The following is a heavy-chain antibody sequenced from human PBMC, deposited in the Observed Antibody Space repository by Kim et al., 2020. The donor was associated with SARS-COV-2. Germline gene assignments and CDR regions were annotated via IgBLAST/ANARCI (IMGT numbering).Heavy chain of an antibody. D-gene: IGHD6-13*01. CDR3: AREFGLGIAAAGADY. J-gene: IGHJ4*02. Sequence: PSLKSRVTISVDTSKNQFSLKLSSVTAADTAVYYCAREFGLGIAAAGADYWGQGTLVTVSS. V-gene: IGHV4-34*01.